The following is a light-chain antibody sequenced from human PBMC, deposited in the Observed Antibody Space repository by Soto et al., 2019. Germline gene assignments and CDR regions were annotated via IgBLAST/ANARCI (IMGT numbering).Light chain of an antibody. CDR3: QHRSNWPLT. CDR2: DAS. V-gene: IGKV3-11*01. J-gene: IGKJ4*01. Sequence: EILLPQSPATLSLSPGERATLSCRASQSLSTSLAWYQQKPGQAPRLLIYDASNRATGIAARFSGSGSGTDFTLSISSLEPEDSAVYYCQHRSNWPLTFGGGNKVEIK. CDR1: QSLSTS.